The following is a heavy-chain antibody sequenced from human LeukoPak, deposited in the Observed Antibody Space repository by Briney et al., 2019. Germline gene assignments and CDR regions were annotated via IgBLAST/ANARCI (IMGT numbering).Heavy chain of an antibody. CDR1: GYTFTSYG. Sequence: ASVKVSCKASGYTFTSYGISWVRQAPGQGLEWMGWISAYNGNTNYAQKLQGRVTMTTDTSTSTAYMELRSLRSDDTAVYYCARARDILTGYSPYYYYGMDVWGQGTTVTVSS. CDR3: ARARDILTGYSPYYYYGMDV. CDR2: ISAYNGNT. J-gene: IGHJ6*02. V-gene: IGHV1-18*01. D-gene: IGHD3-9*01.